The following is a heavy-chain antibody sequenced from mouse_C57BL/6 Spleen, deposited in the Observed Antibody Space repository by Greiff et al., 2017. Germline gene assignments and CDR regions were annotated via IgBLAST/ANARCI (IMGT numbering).Heavy chain of an antibody. Sequence: VQLQQSGTELVKPGASVKLSCKASGYTFTSYWMHWVKQRPGQGLEWIGNINPSNGGTNYNEKFKSKATLTVDTSSSTAYMQLSSLTSEDSAVYYCARKVVEGAMDYWGQGTSVTVSS. CDR3: ARKVVEGAMDY. D-gene: IGHD1-1*01. V-gene: IGHV1-53*01. CDR1: GYTFTSYW. J-gene: IGHJ4*01. CDR2: INPSNGGT.